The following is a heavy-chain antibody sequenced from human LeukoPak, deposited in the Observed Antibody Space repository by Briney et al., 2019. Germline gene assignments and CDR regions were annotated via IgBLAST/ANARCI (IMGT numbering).Heavy chain of an antibody. V-gene: IGHV3-30*18. CDR1: GFTFSRYG. CDR2: ITYDGSNR. Sequence: PGGSLILSCAASGFTFSRYGMQWVRQATDKGVEWVAVITYDGSNRYYAHSVKGRFPISRDHSTNTLYLQMNSLRAEDTAVYFCAKDLSPDPLWPKPDYWGQGTLVTVSS. J-gene: IGHJ4*02. CDR3: AKDLSPDPLWPKPDY. D-gene: IGHD3-10*01.